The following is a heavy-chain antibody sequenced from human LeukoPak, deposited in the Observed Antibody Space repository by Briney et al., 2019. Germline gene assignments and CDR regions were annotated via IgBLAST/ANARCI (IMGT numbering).Heavy chain of an antibody. D-gene: IGHD5-24*01. CDR1: GNPYNSYL. J-gene: IGHJ4*02. V-gene: IGHV5-51*01. CDR2: NKPIEYKN. CDR3: ATRDGYNLLS. Sequence: GESLKTPCRGLGNPYNSYLIGRGRQLPGKGVEGIGKNKPIEYKNTYSQSFEGQVTISPDKAINTAYLQWTSLKASDTAMYFGATRDGYNLLSWGQGTLVTVSS.